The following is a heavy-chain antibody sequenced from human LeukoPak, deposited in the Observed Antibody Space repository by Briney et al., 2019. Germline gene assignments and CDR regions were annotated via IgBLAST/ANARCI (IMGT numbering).Heavy chain of an antibody. V-gene: IGHV4-4*07. CDR3: ARNRGQSSDWYPSFDP. CDR1: GASITRYY. D-gene: IGHD6-19*01. CDR2: IYITGGT. J-gene: IGHJ5*02. Sequence: PSETLSLTCTVSGASITRYYWSWIRQPAGKGLEWIGRIYITGGTNFNPSLKSRVSMSLDKSRDQFSLKLTSVTAADTAVYYCARNRGQSSDWYPSFDPWGQGILVTVSS.